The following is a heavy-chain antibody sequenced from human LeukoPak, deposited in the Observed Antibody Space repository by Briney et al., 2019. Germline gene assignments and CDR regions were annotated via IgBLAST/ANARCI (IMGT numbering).Heavy chain of an antibody. CDR3: ARVPRGYSYGLLIDY. CDR1: GYSFTSSW. V-gene: IGHV5-51*01. Sequence: GESLKISCKGSGYSFTSSWIAWVRKMPGKGLGWMGIIYPGDHDTRYSPSFQGQVTISAVKSISTAYLQWSSLKASDTAMYYCARVPRGYSYGLLIDYWGQGTLVTVPS. CDR2: IYPGDHDT. J-gene: IGHJ4*02. D-gene: IGHD5-18*01.